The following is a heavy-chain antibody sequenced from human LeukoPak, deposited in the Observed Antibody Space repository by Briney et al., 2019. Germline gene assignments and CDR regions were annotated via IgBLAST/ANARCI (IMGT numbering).Heavy chain of an antibody. J-gene: IGHJ4*02. Sequence: ASVKVSCKASGYTFTGYYMHWVRQAPGQGLEWMGWINPNSGGTNYAQKFQGRVTMTRDTSISTAYMELSRLRSDDTAVYYCARVRMYSSSWYPDYWGQGTLVTVSS. V-gene: IGHV1-2*02. CDR2: INPNSGGT. CDR3: ARVRMYSSSWYPDY. CDR1: GYTFTGYY. D-gene: IGHD6-13*01.